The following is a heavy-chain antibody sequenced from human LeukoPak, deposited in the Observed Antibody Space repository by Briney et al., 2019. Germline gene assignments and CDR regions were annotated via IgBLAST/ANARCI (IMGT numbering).Heavy chain of an antibody. CDR2: IIPIFGTA. Sequence: SVKVSCKASGGTFSSYAISWVRQAPGQGLEWMGRIIPIFGTANCAQKFQGRVTITTDESTSTAYMELSSLRSEDTAVYYCARDAGPVVVGPGYYYYMDVWGKGTTVTVSS. V-gene: IGHV1-69*05. CDR3: ARDAGPVVVGPGYYYYMDV. CDR1: GGTFSSYA. J-gene: IGHJ6*03. D-gene: IGHD2-15*01.